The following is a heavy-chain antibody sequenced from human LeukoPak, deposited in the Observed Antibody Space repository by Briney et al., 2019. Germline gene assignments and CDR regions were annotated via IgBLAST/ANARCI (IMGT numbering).Heavy chain of an antibody. Sequence: GGSLRLSCAASGFTFSSYSMNWVRQAPGKGLEWVSAISGSGGSTYYADSVKGRFTISRDNSKNTLYLQMNSLRAEDTAVYYCATRYYYGSGSYYYPFDYWGQGTLVTVSS. CDR1: GFTFSSYS. J-gene: IGHJ4*02. CDR2: ISGSGGST. V-gene: IGHV3-23*01. D-gene: IGHD3-10*01. CDR3: ATRYYYGSGSYYYPFDY.